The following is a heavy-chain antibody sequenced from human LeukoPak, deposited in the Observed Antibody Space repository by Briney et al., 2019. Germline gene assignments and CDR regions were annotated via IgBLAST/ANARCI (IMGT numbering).Heavy chain of an antibody. CDR3: AKEAGGVMLDY. D-gene: IGHD3-16*01. CDR2: ISYDGSNK. Sequence: GRSLRLSCAASGFTFSSYGMHWVRQAPGKGLEWVAVISYDGSNKYYADSVKGRFTISRDNSKNTLYPQMNSLRAEDTAVYYCAKEAGGVMLDYWGQGTLVTVSS. CDR1: GFTFSSYG. J-gene: IGHJ4*02. V-gene: IGHV3-30*18.